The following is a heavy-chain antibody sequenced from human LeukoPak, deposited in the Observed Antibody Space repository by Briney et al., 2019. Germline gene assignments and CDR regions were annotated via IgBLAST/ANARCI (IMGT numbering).Heavy chain of an antibody. CDR1: GYTFTSYD. D-gene: IGHD2-2*01. CDR2: MNPNSGNT. J-gene: IGHJ5*02. V-gene: IGHV1-8*01. CDR3: ARGLKRWGYCSSTSCYSDNWFDP. Sequence: ASVKVSCKASGYTFTSYDINWVRQATGQGLEWMGWMNPNSGNTGYAQKFQGRVTMTRNTSISTAYMELSSLRSEDTAVYYSARGLKRWGYCSSTSCYSDNWFDPWGQGTLVTVSS.